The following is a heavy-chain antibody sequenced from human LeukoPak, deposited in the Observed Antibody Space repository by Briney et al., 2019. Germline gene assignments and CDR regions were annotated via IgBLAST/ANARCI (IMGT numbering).Heavy chain of an antibody. V-gene: IGHV4-34*01. CDR1: GGSFSGYY. D-gene: IGHD6-6*01. Sequence: SETLSLTCAVYGGSFSGYYWSWIRQPPGEGLEWIGEINHSGSTNYNPSLKSRVTISVDTSKNQFSLKLSSVTAADTAVYYCARESRRSSRNYYYYMDVWGKGTTVTVSS. CDR2: INHSGST. CDR3: ARESRRSSRNYYYYMDV. J-gene: IGHJ6*03.